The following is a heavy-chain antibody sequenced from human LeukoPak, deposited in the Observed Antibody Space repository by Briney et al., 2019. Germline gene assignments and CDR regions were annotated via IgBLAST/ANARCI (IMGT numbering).Heavy chain of an antibody. Sequence: ASVKVSCKASGYTFTCYYMHWVRQAPGQGLEWMGWINPNSGGTNYAQKFQGRVTITRDTSISTAYMELSRLRYDDTAVYYCARDLSGGDPGDSYWGQGTLVTVSS. V-gene: IGHV1-2*02. CDR1: GYTFTCYY. D-gene: IGHD2-21*02. CDR3: ARDLSGGDPGDSY. CDR2: INPNSGGT. J-gene: IGHJ4*02.